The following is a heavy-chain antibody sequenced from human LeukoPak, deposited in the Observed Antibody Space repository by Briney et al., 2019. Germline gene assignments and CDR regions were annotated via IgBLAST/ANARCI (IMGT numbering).Heavy chain of an antibody. CDR2: ISYDGSNK. V-gene: IGHV3-30-3*01. CDR1: GFTFSSYA. CDR3: ASGGDTDSRYFKY. Sequence: GGSLRLSCAASGFTFSSYAMHWVRQAPGKGLEWVTVISYDGSNKYYADSVKGRITISRDNSKDTLYLQMNSLRAEDTAVYYCASGGDTDSRYFKYWGQGTLVTVSS. D-gene: IGHD3-22*01. J-gene: IGHJ1*01.